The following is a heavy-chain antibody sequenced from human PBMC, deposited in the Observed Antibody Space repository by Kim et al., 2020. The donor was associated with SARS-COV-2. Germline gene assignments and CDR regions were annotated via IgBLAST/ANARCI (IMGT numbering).Heavy chain of an antibody. CDR2: IKGDGSEK. Sequence: GGSLRLSCVASGFPFSGYWMQWIRQAPGKGLEWVASIKGDGSEKHYLDSVKGRFTISRDNAINSFYLQMDSLRVEDTALYYCMGTGTYSYWGQGTLVTGS. CDR3: MGTGTYSY. CDR1: GFPFSGYW. J-gene: IGHJ4*02. V-gene: IGHV3-7*01. D-gene: IGHD2-21*02.